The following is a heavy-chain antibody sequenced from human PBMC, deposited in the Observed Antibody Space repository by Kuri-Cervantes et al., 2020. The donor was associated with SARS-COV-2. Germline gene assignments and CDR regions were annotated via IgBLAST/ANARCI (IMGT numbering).Heavy chain of an antibody. V-gene: IGHV3-30*15. CDR2: ISYDGSNE. Sequence: GESLKISCAASGFTLRRYAIHWVRQAPGKGLDWVAVISYDGSNEDYADSVKGRFTISRDNSKNTLNLQMSSLRPEDTAVYYCVRVRVEWELLDAFDVWGQGTMVTVSS. D-gene: IGHD3-3*01. CDR3: VRVRVEWELLDAFDV. J-gene: IGHJ3*01. CDR1: GFTLRRYA.